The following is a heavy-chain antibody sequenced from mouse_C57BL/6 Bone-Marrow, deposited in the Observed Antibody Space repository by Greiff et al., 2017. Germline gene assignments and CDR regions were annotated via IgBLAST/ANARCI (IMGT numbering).Heavy chain of an antibody. CDR3: ARAEEYYYGFAY. CDR1: GYTFTDYY. J-gene: IGHJ3*01. D-gene: IGHD1-1*01. V-gene: IGHV1-76*01. CDR2: IYPGSGNT. Sequence: VQLQQSGAELVRPGASVKLSCKASGYTFTDYYINWVKQRPGQGLEWIARIYPGSGNTYYNEKFKGKATLTAEKSSRTAYMQLSSLTSEDSAVYFCARAEEYYYGFAYWGQGTLVTVSA.